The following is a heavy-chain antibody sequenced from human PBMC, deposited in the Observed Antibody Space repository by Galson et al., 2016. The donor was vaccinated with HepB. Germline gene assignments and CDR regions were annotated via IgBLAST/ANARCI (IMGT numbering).Heavy chain of an antibody. CDR3: VSLGGSGIHYYYYYGMDV. J-gene: IGHJ6*02. D-gene: IGHD3-10*01. CDR1: GFTFSTYA. V-gene: IGHV3-64D*06. CDR2: ISSNGGST. Sequence: SLRLSCAASGFTFSTYAMHWVRQAPGKGLEYVSAISSNGGSTYYADSVKDRFTISRDNSKNTLYLQMSRLRPEDTAVYYCVSLGGSGIHYYYYYGMDVWGQGTTVTVSS.